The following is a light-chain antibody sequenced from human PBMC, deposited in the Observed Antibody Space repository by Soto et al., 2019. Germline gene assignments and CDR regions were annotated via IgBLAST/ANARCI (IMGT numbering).Light chain of an antibody. Sequence: QSALTQPRSVSGSPGQSVTISCIGTNSDIGGYNYVSWYRQYPGKAPKVVIYDVNKRPSGVPDRFSGSKSANTASLTISGLQAEDEADYYCCSKTSRNTYVFGTGTKVTVL. CDR1: NSDIGGYNY. CDR3: CSKTSRNTYV. V-gene: IGLV2-11*01. CDR2: DVN. J-gene: IGLJ1*01.